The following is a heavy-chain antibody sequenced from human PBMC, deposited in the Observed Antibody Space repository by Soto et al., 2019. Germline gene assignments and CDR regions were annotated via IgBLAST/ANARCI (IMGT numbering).Heavy chain of an antibody. D-gene: IGHD2-2*03. CDR3: AREGESGYSRIPDHYYGMDV. CDR1: GGSFSGYY. Sequence: SETMSLTCAVYGGSFSGYYWSWIRQPPGKGLEWIGEINHSGSTNYNPSLKSRVTISVDTSKNQFSLKLSSVTAADTAVYYCAREGESGYSRIPDHYYGMDVWGQGTTVTVSS. J-gene: IGHJ6*02. CDR2: INHSGST. V-gene: IGHV4-34*01.